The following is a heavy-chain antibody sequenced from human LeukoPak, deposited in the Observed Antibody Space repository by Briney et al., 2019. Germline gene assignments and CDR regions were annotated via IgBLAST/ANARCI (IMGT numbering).Heavy chain of an antibody. Sequence: GGSLRLSCAASGFTFSTYWMSWVRQAPGKGLERVANIKQDGSEKYYVDSVKGRFTISRDNAKNSLYLQMNSLRAEETAMYYCARDSAGNDYWGQGTLVTVSS. CDR3: ARDSAGNDY. J-gene: IGHJ4*02. D-gene: IGHD6-13*01. CDR1: GFTFSTYW. CDR2: IKQDGSEK. V-gene: IGHV3-7*01.